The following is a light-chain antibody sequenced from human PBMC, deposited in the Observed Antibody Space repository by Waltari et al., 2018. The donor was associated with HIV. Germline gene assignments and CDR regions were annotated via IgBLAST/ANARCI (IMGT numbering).Light chain of an antibody. CDR3: QSYDSSLSTYV. V-gene: IGLV1-40*01. J-gene: IGLJ1*01. Sequence: QSVLTQPPSVSGAPGQRVTISCTGSNSNTGAGYNVHWYQQLPGTAPKLLIYGNTNRPSGVPDRFSGSKSGTSASLAITGLQAEDEADYYCQSYDSSLSTYVFGTGTKVTVL. CDR1: NSNTGAGYN. CDR2: GNT.